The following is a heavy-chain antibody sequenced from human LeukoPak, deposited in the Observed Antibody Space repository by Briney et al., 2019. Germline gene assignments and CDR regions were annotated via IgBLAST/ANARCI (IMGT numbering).Heavy chain of an antibody. V-gene: IGHV3-30*02. J-gene: IGHJ4*02. D-gene: IGHD2-2*02. CDR2: IRYDGSNK. Sequence: GGSLRLSCSASGFNFETHAMHWVRQAPGKGLEWVAFIRYDGSNKYYADSVKGRFTISRDNSKNTLYLQMNSLRAEDTAVYYCAKDLGYRYCSSTSCYREGDYWGQGTLVTVSS. CDR1: GFNFETHA. CDR3: AKDLGYRYCSSTSCYREGDY.